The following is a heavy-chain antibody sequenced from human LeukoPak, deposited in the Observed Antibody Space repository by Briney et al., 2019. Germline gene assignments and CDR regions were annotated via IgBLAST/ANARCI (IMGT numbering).Heavy chain of an antibody. CDR1: GYNFIGYY. D-gene: IGHD3-16*01. CDR3: ARRIMTRGDIDS. CDR2: VNPNSGDP. Sequence: GASVKVSCQTSGYNFIGYYIHWVRQAPGQGLEWMGWVNPNSGDPNYSPRFKGRVSMTRDTSITTAYMELTSLTSDDTAIYYCARRIMTRGDIDSWGQGTLVTVSS. V-gene: IGHV1-2*02. J-gene: IGHJ4*02.